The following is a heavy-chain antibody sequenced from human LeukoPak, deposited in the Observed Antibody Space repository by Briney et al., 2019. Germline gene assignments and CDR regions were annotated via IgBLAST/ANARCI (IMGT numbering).Heavy chain of an antibody. CDR2: INPSGGST. D-gene: IGHD4-17*01. V-gene: IGHV1-46*01. CDR3: ARDAPNGDYEDYYYYYMDV. CDR1: GYTFTSYY. Sequence: ASVKVSCKASGYTFTSYYMHWVRQAPGQGLEWMGIINPSGGSTSYAQKFQGRVTMTRDMSTSTVYMELSSLRSEDTAVYYCARDAPNGDYEDYYYYYMDVWGKGTTVTISS. J-gene: IGHJ6*03.